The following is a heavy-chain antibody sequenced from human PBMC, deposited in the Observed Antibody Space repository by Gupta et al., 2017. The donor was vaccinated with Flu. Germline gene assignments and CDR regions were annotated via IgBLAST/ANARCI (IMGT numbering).Heavy chain of an antibody. J-gene: IGHJ4*02. D-gene: IGHD3-16*01. CDR2: VHLSGGT. CDR3: ARRGAYFFDF. V-gene: IGHV4-31*02. Sequence: GKGLEWIGYVHLSGGTYYNPSLKSRVMISMDTSKKQFFLDVSSMTAADTAVYYCARRGAYFFDFWGQGTPVTVSS.